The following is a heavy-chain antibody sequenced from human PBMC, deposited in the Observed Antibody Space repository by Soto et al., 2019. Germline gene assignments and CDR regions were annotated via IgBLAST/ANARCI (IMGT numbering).Heavy chain of an antibody. Sequence: SETLSLTCAVYGGSFSGYYWSWIRQPPGKGLEWIGEINHSGSTNYNPSLKSRVTISVDTSKNQFSLKLSSVTAADTAVYYCASRPEYGSGSYLFDYWGQGTLVTVSS. D-gene: IGHD3-10*01. CDR1: GGSFSGYY. CDR3: ASRPEYGSGSYLFDY. V-gene: IGHV4-34*01. J-gene: IGHJ4*02. CDR2: INHSGST.